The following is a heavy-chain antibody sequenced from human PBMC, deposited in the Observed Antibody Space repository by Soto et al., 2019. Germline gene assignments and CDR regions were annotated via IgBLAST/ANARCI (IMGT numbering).Heavy chain of an antibody. CDR3: AKGAEGYVVSSLDS. CDR1: GCRCSDFA. D-gene: IGHD5-12*01. CDR2: ITGTASST. V-gene: IGHV3-23*01. Sequence: GGPLRLPWGASGCRCSDFAMRWVRQTTGRGLEWVSAITGTASSTYYADSVKGRFTISRDNSKNTLYLQINSLRAEDTAIYYCAKGAEGYVVSSLDSWGQGTLVTVS. J-gene: IGHJ4*02.